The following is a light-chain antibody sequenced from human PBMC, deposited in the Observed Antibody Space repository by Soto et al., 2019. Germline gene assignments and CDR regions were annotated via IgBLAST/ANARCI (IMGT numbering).Light chain of an antibody. CDR3: QQSYRAPYT. J-gene: IGKJ2*01. CDR1: QSISNF. V-gene: IGKV1-39*01. CDR2: AAS. Sequence: IQLTQSPSSLSTSVGHSVTITCRASQSISNFLNWYQHKPGKAPDLLIYAASTLFSGVPSRFRGSGSETDFTLTITSLQPEDFATYYCQQSYRAPYTVGQGTKLEIK.